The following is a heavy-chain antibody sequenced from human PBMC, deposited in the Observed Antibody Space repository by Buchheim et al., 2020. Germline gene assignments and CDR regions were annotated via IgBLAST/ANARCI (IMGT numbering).Heavy chain of an antibody. D-gene: IGHD1-7*01. CDR1: GYTFTSYY. V-gene: IGHV1-46*01. Sequence: QVQLVQSGAEVKKPGASVKVSCKASGYTFTSYYMHWVRQAPGQGLEWMGIINPSGGSTSYAQKFQGRVTMTRDTSTTTVYMELSSLRSEDTAVYYCARDEGFITGTVEGGDYWGQGTL. CDR2: INPSGGST. J-gene: IGHJ4*02. CDR3: ARDEGFITGTVEGGDY.